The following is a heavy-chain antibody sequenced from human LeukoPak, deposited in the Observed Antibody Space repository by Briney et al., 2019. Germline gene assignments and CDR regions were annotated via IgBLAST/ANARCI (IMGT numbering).Heavy chain of an antibody. Sequence: PGGSLRLSCAASGFTFSSYWMHWVRQAPGKGLVWVSRIKSDGSSTSYADSVKGRFTISRDNAKNTLYLQMNSLRAEDTAVYYCARGAYYYDSSDYYYEGNPFDYWGQGTLVTVSS. J-gene: IGHJ4*02. V-gene: IGHV3-74*01. CDR3: ARGAYYYDSSDYYYEGNPFDY. CDR2: IKSDGSST. D-gene: IGHD3-22*01. CDR1: GFTFSSYW.